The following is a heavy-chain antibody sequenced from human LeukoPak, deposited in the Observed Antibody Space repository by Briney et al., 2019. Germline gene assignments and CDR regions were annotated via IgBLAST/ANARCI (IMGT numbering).Heavy chain of an antibody. CDR2: IYHSGST. CDR3: ARGGAARLHFQN. CDR1: GGSISTYY. J-gene: IGHJ1*01. V-gene: IGHV4-59*01. D-gene: IGHD6-6*01. Sequence: SEALSLTCSVSGGSISTYYWNWIRQPPGKGLEWIGYIYHSGSTNYNPSLQSRVTISVDTSKNQFSLNLNSVTAADTAVYYCARGGAARLHFQNWGQGTLVTVSS.